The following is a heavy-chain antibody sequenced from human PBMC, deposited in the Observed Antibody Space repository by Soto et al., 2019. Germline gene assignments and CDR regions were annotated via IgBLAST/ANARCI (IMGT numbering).Heavy chain of an antibody. J-gene: IGHJ6*02. CDR3: ARDPYRFRSGSYYCAMEV. CDR1: GGSVSSESHY. V-gene: IGHV4-61*01. D-gene: IGHD3-3*01. CDR2: IDYTVST. Sequence: SETLSLTCTVSGGSVSSESHYWSWIRQTPGKGLEWIGYIDYTVSTNYNPSLKGRLTMSVDTSRHHVSLRLRSVTRAAPAVYFCARDPYRFRSGSYYCAMEVWGQGPRVTASS.